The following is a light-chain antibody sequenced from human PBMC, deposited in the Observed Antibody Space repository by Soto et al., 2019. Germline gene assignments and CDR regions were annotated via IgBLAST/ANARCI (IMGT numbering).Light chain of an antibody. Sequence: QSALTQPASVSGSPGQSITISCTGTSSDVGGYNYVSWYQHHPGKAPKLIIFDVSNRPSGISNRFSGSKYGNTASLTISGLQAEDEADYYCISYTSSSPYVFGTGTKVTV. CDR3: ISYTSSSPYV. V-gene: IGLV2-14*03. CDR1: SSDVGGYNY. CDR2: DVS. J-gene: IGLJ1*01.